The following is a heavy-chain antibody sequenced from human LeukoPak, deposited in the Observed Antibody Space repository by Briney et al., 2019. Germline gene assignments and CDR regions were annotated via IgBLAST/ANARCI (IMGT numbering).Heavy chain of an antibody. CDR3: ARVAYDSSGYYSQEGVDY. CDR2: IWYDGSNK. Sequence: GGSLRLSCAASGFTFSSYGMHWVRQAPGKGLEWVAVIWYDGSNKYYADSVKGRFTISRDNSKNTLYLQMNSLRAEDTAVYYCARVAYDSSGYYSQEGVDYWGQGTLVTVSS. D-gene: IGHD3-22*01. CDR1: GFTFSSYG. V-gene: IGHV3-33*01. J-gene: IGHJ4*02.